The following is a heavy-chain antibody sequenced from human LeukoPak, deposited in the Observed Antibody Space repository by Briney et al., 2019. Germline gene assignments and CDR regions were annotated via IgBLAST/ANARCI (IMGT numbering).Heavy chain of an antibody. CDR1: GFTFSDYY. Sequence: GGSLRLSCAASGFTFSDYYMSWIRQAPGKGLEWVSYISSSGSTIYYADSVKGRFTISRDNAKNSLYLQMNSLRAEDTAVYYCARGEVVYYDSSDYPEYYFDYWGQGTLVTVSS. CDR3: ARGEVVYYDSSDYPEYYFDY. V-gene: IGHV3-11*01. CDR2: ISSSGSTI. J-gene: IGHJ4*02. D-gene: IGHD3-22*01.